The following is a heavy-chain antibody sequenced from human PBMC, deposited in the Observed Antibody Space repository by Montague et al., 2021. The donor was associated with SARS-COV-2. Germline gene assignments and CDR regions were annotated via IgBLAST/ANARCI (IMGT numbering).Heavy chain of an antibody. CDR1: GSTFDDYA. CDR3: TTAAGTGTTYGMDV. D-gene: IGHD6-13*01. V-gene: IGHV3-9*01. J-gene: IGHJ6*02. CDR2: ISWNSGSI. Sequence: SLRLSCAASGSTFDDYAMHWVRQAPGKGLEWVSGISWNSGSIGYADSVKGRFTFSRDNAKNSLYLQMNSLRAEDTALYYCTTAAGTGTTYGMDVWGQGTTVTVSS.